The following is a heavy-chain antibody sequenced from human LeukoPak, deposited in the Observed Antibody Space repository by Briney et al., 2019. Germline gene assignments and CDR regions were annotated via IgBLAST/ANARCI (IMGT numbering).Heavy chain of an antibody. CDR2: IYYSGST. CDR3: AREYSYSSSWYGGDAFDI. D-gene: IGHD6-13*01. J-gene: IGHJ3*02. CDR1: GGSISSYY. Sequence: SETLSLTCTVSGGSISSYYWSWIRQPPGKGLEWIGYIYYSGSTNYNPPLKSRVTISVDTSKNQSSLKLSSMTAADTAVYYCAREYSYSSSWYGGDAFDIWGQGTMVTVSS. V-gene: IGHV4-59*01.